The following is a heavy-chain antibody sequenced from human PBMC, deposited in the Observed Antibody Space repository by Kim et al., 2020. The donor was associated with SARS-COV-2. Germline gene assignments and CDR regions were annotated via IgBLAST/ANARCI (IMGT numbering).Heavy chain of an antibody. V-gene: IGHV3-13*01. CDR1: GFTFSSYD. D-gene: IGHD3-9*01. J-gene: IGHJ6*01. Sequence: GGSLRLSCAAPGFTFSSYDMHWVRQATGKGLEWVSAIGTAGDTYYPGSVKGRFTISRENDKNSFYLQMNSLRAGDTAVYYSARGDPRVLRYFAGGMDVWG. CDR3: ARGDPRVLRYFAGGMDV. CDR2: IGTAGDT.